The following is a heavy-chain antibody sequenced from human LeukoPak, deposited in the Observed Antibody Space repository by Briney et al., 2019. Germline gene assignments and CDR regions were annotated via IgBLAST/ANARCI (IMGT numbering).Heavy chain of an antibody. J-gene: IGHJ4*02. V-gene: IGHV4-39*07. D-gene: IGHD6-13*01. CDR2: IYYSGST. CDR1: GGSISSSSYY. CDR3: ARTFLAAAGPYYFDY. Sequence: PSETLSLTCTVSGGSISSSSYYWGWIRQPPGKGLEWIGSIYYSGSTYYNPSLKSRVTISVDTSKNQFSLKLSSVTAADTAVYYCARTFLAAAGPYYFDYWGQGTLVTVSP.